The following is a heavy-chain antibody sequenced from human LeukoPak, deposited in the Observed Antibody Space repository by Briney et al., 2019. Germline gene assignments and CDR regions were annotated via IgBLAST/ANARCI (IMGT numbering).Heavy chain of an antibody. CDR1: GGSISSGAYY. CDR3: ARGVIRDGVQAHFDY. Sequence: SETLSLTCTVSGGSISSGAYYWSWIRQHPGKGLEWMGYIYYSGSTYYDPSLKSRVTISVDTSKNQFSLKLSSVTAADTAVYYCARGVIRDGVQAHFDYWGQGTLVTVSS. J-gene: IGHJ4*02. V-gene: IGHV4-31*03. CDR2: IYYSGST. D-gene: IGHD5-24*01.